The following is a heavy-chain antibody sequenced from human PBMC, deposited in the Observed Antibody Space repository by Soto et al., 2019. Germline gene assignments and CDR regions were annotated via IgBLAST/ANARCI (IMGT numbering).Heavy chain of an antibody. D-gene: IGHD1-26*01. V-gene: IGHV4-59*07. CDR1: GGTMSSSF. J-gene: IGHJ3*02. Sequence: SDTLSITRTVSGGTMSSSFWSWIRQPPGKGLEWIGYIYYSGTTNYNPSLKSRVTTSLDTSKNQFSLKVVSLTAADTAFYYCARGRGGTYDAFDIWGPGTLVTVSS. CDR2: IYYSGTT. CDR3: ARGRGGTYDAFDI.